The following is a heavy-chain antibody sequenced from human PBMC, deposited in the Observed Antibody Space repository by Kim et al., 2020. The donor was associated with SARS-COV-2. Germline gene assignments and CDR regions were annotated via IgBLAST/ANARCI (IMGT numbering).Heavy chain of an antibody. V-gene: IGHV4-4*08. CDR2: IFSTGDA. J-gene: IGHJ4*02. CDR1: GDSISDKF. Sequence: SETLSLTCSVSGDSISDKFWSWIRQSPGKGLEWIAYIFSTGDANYNSSLTSRVTISLDTSRNQFSLKLSSATADATAASFCSSPATSGAHRVLETWGQG. CDR3: SSPATSGAHRVLET. D-gene: IGHD1-1*01.